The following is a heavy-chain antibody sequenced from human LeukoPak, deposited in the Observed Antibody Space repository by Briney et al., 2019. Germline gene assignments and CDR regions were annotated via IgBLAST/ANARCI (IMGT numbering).Heavy chain of an antibody. D-gene: IGHD3-22*01. CDR1: GFAFSAYE. Sequence: PGGSLRLSCAASGFAFSAYEMNWVRQAPGKGLEWVSYISGTDTTTYYADSVKGRFTISRDNARNSLYLQMNSLRAGDTALYYCTTLGYHLDSWGQGTLVTVSS. CDR2: ISGTDTTT. J-gene: IGHJ4*02. V-gene: IGHV3-48*03. CDR3: TTLGYHLDS.